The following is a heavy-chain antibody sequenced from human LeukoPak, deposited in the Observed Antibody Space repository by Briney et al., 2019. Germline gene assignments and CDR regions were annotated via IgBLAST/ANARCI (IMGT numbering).Heavy chain of an antibody. CDR1: GDSVSSNSAA. D-gene: IGHD3-10*01. Sequence: SQTLSLTCAISGDSVSSNSAAWNWIRQSPSRGLEWLGRTYFRSKWYNEYAESVKSRITINPDTSKNQFSLQMNSVTPEDTAVYYCAGAHDLGGWFDSWGQGTLVTVSS. CDR3: AGAHDLGGWFDS. J-gene: IGHJ5*01. V-gene: IGHV6-1*01. CDR2: TYFRSKWYN.